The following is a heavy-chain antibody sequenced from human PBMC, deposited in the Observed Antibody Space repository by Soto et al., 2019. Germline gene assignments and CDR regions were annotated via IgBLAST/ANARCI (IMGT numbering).Heavy chain of an antibody. V-gene: IGHV3-49*04. CDR1: GFTFGDYA. Sequence: PGGSLRLSCTASGFTFGDYAMSWVRQAPGKGLEWVGFIRSKAYGGTTEYAASVKGRFTISRDDSKSIAYLQMNSLKTEDTAVYYCTRSFYGSEPDYFDYWGQGTLVTVSS. CDR3: TRSFYGSEPDYFDY. J-gene: IGHJ4*02. CDR2: IRSKAYGGTT. D-gene: IGHD3-10*01.